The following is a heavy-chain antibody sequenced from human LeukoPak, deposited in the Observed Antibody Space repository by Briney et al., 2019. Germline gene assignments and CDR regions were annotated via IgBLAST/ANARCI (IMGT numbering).Heavy chain of an antibody. CDR2: ISGSSSYI. CDR1: GFTFRSYS. V-gene: IGHV3-21*01. Sequence: GGSLRLSCAASGFTFRSYSMNWVRQAPGKGLEWVSSISGSSSYIYYADSVKGRFTISRDNAKNSLYLQMNSLRAEDTAVYYCARGGAPNGGIAVAGDPYYYYYYMDVWGKGTTVTVSS. D-gene: IGHD6-13*01. J-gene: IGHJ6*03. CDR3: ARGGAPNGGIAVAGDPYYYYYYMDV.